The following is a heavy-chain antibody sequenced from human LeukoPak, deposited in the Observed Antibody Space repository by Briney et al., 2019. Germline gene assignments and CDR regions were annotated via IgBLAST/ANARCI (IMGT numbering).Heavy chain of an antibody. V-gene: IGHV1-18*01. CDR2: ISAYNGNT. D-gene: IGHD6-19*01. CDR1: GYTFTSYG. CDR3: AKGRSDWYGSGVDY. Sequence: ASVKVSCKASGYTFTSYGISWVRQAPGQGLEWMGWISAYNGNTNYAQKLQGRVTMTTDTSTSTAYMELNSLRAEDTAVYDCAKGRSDWYGSGVDYWGQGTLVTVSS. J-gene: IGHJ4*02.